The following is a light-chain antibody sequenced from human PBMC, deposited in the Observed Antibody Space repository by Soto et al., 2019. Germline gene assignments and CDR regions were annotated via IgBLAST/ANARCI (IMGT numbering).Light chain of an antibody. J-gene: IGKJ2*01. CDR2: DAS. CDR1: HDISNS. V-gene: IGKV1-33*01. Sequence: DIQMTQSPSSLSASVGDRVTITCQASHDISNSLNWYQQKPGKAPKLLLYDASSLEAGVPSRFSGSGSGTDFSFTISSLQPEDIATYDCKPYDHLPRVTFDQGTKLDIK. CDR3: KPYDHLPRVT.